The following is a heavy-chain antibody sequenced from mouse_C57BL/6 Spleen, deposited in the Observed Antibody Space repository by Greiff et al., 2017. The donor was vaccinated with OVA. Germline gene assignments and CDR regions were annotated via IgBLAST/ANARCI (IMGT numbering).Heavy chain of an antibody. D-gene: IGHD2-1*01. V-gene: IGHV1-82*01. Sequence: QVQLQQSGPELVKPGASVKISCKASGYAFSSSWMNWVKQRPGQGLEWIGRIYPGDGDTNYNGKFKGKATLTADKSSSTAYMQLSSLTSEDSAVYFCARGGGNYIAMDYWGQGTSVTVSS. CDR1: GYAFSSSW. CDR3: ARGGGNYIAMDY. CDR2: IYPGDGDT. J-gene: IGHJ4*01.